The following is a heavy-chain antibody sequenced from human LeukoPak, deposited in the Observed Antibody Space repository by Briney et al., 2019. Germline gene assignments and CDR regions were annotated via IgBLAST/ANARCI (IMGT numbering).Heavy chain of an antibody. CDR2: INSDGSST. J-gene: IGHJ6*02. CDR1: GFTFSSYW. CDR3: ARESLWTQPPYYYYGMDV. D-gene: IGHD1-1*01. Sequence: GGSLRLSCAASGFTFSSYWMHWVRQAPGKGLVWVSRINSDGSSTSYADSVKGRFTIPRDNAKNTLYLQMNSLRAEDTAVYYCARESLWTQPPYYYYGMDVWGQGTTVTVSS. V-gene: IGHV3-74*01.